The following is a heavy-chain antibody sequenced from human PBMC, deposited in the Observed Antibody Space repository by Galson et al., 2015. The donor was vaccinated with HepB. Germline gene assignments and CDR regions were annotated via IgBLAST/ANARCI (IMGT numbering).Heavy chain of an antibody. V-gene: IGHV4-59*08. CDR3: ARLHSPRQSHYDFSSGPRNVDV. Sequence: TLSLTCTVSGDSISRYYWNWIRQPPGKGLEWLGYTHYTGSTNYNRSLKSRVTISVDRSRTQFSLKLSSVTAADTAVYYCARLHSPRQSHYDFSSGPRNVDVWGPGTTVTVSS. CDR2: THYTGST. CDR1: GDSISRYY. D-gene: IGHD3-3*01. J-gene: IGHJ6*02.